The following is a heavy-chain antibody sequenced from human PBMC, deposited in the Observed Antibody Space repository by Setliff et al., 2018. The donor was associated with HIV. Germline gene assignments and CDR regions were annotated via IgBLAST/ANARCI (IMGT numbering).Heavy chain of an antibody. CDR2: INHSGGT. Sequence: SETLSLTCAVSGGTFSLHYYTWIRQSPLRGLEWIGEINHSGGTRYNPSLESRVTMSLDSSRKQFSLRLISVTAADTAVYYCARDFGGYCSSMSCPGLFDPWGQGTLVTVSS. D-gene: IGHD2-2*01. J-gene: IGHJ5*02. V-gene: IGHV4-34*01. CDR3: ARDFGGYCSSMSCPGLFDP. CDR1: GGTFSLHY.